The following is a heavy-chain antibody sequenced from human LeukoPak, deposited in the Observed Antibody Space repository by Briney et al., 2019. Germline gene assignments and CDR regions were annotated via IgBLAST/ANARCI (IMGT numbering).Heavy chain of an antibody. CDR1: GFTFSSYA. V-gene: IGHV3-23*01. D-gene: IGHD2-2*01. Sequence: GGSLRLSCAASGFTFSSYAMSWVRQAPGKGLEWVSAISGSGGSTYYADSVKGRFTISRDNSKNTLYLQMNSLRAEDTAVYYCAREASGYCSGTSCPNLYYYYYGMDVWGKGTTVTVSS. CDR3: AREASGYCSGTSCPNLYYYYYGMDV. J-gene: IGHJ6*04. CDR2: ISGSGGST.